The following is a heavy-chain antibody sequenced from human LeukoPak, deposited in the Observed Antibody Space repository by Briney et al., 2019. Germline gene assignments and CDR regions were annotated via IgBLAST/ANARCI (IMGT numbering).Heavy chain of an antibody. CDR3: ARDTRSSVTSFDY. CDR1: GFTFSSYS. J-gene: IGHJ4*02. V-gene: IGHV3-21*01. CDR2: ISSSSSYI. D-gene: IGHD5-18*01. Sequence: GGSLRLSRAASGFTFSSYSMNWVRQAPGKGLEWVSSISSSSSYIYYADSVKGRFTISRDNAKNSLYLQMNSLRAEDTAVYYCARDTRSSVTSFDYWGQGTLVTVSS.